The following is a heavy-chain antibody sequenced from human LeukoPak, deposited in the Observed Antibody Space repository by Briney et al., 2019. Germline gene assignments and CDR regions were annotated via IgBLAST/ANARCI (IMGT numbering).Heavy chain of an antibody. Sequence: ASVKVSCKASGYTFTDYYMHWVRQAPGQGLGWVGWIYPKSGATNYAQRFQGRVTMTRDTSISTAYMELNSLSSDDTAVYYCARDRTSQTFDPWGQGTLVTVSS. CDR2: IYPKSGAT. J-gene: IGHJ5*02. V-gene: IGHV1-2*02. D-gene: IGHD6-6*01. CDR1: GYTFTDYY. CDR3: ARDRTSQTFDP.